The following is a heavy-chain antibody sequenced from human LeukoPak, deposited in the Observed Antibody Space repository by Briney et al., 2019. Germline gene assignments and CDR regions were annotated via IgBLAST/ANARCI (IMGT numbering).Heavy chain of an antibody. D-gene: IGHD1-26*01. CDR3: AREVGPTWGAFDI. Sequence: ASVKVSCKASGYTLTGYYMPWVRQAPGQGPEWMGWINPNSGGTNYAQKFQGRVTMTRDTSISTAYMELSSLRSEDTAVYYCAREVGPTWGAFDIWGPGTVVTVSS. CDR1: GYTLTGYY. V-gene: IGHV1-2*02. J-gene: IGHJ3*02. CDR2: INPNSGGT.